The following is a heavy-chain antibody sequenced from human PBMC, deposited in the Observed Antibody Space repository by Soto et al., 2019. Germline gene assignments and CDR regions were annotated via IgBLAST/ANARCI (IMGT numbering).Heavy chain of an antibody. D-gene: IGHD3-3*01. CDR3: ARGFEPSDFWSGFPYGMDV. CDR2: IIPIFGTA. Sequence: QVQLVQSGAEVKKPGSSVKVSCKASGDTFSSYAISWVRQAPGQGLEWMGGIIPIFGTANYAQKFQGRVTITADKCTSTAYMELSSLRSEDTAVYYCARGFEPSDFWSGFPYGMDVWGQGTTVTVSS. CDR1: GDTFSSYA. V-gene: IGHV1-69*06. J-gene: IGHJ6*02.